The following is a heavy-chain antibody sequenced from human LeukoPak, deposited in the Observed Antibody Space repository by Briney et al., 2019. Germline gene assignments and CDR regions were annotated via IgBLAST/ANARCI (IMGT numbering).Heavy chain of an antibody. J-gene: IGHJ4*02. CDR3: TTEITMIVVVITDY. CDR2: IKSKTDGGTT. V-gene: IGHV3-15*01. CDR1: GFTFSSAW. Sequence: PGGSLRLSCAASGFTFSSAWMSWVRQAPGKGLEWVGRIKSKTDGGTTDYAAPVKGRFTISRDDSKNTLYLQMNSLKTEDTAVYYCTTEITMIVVVITDYWGQGTLVTVSS. D-gene: IGHD3-22*01.